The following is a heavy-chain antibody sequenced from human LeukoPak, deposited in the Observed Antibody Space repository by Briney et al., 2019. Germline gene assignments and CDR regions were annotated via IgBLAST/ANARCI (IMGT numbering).Heavy chain of an antibody. V-gene: IGHV1-46*01. CDR3: ARRVPAGIGAFDI. D-gene: IGHD2-2*02. CDR2: INPSGGST. CDR1: GYTFTSYY. J-gene: IGHJ3*02. Sequence: GASVKVSCKASGYTFTSYYMHWVRQAPGQGLEWMGIINPSGGSTSYAQKFQGRVTMTRDTSISTAYMELSRLRSDDTAVYYCARRVPAGIGAFDIWGQGTMVTVSS.